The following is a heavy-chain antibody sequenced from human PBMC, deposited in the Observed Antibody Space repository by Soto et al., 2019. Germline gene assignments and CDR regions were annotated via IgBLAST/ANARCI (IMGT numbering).Heavy chain of an antibody. Sequence: ASVKVSCKASGYTFTSYGISWVRQSPGQGLEWMGWISAYNGNTNNAQKFQGRVAVTTDTSTSTAYMELMNLRSDDTAVYYCARTSGYSSTDNWFDPCGQGTLVTVSS. D-gene: IGHD6-13*01. CDR1: GYTFTSYG. V-gene: IGHV1-18*01. CDR2: ISAYNGNT. CDR3: ARTSGYSSTDNWFDP. J-gene: IGHJ5*02.